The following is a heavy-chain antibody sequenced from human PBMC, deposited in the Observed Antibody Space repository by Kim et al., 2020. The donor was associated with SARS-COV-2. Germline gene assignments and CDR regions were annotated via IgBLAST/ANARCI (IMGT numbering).Heavy chain of an antibody. V-gene: IGHV4-34*01. D-gene: IGHD6-19*01. CDR2: INHSGST. J-gene: IGHJ4*02. CDR1: GGSFSGYY. CDR3: ASSSGWLVLFDY. Sequence: SETLSLTCAVYGGSFSGYYWSWIRQPPGKGLEWIGEINHSGSTNYNPSLKSRVTISVDTSKNQFSLKLSSVTAADTAVYYCASSSGWLVLFDYWGQGTLVTVSS.